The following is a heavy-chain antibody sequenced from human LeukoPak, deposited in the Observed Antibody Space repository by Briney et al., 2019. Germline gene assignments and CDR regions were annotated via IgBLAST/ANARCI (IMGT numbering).Heavy chain of an antibody. V-gene: IGHV4-31*03. CDR3: ARASGGYSSLVDY. J-gene: IGHJ4*02. CDR2: IYYSGST. D-gene: IGHD6-13*01. CDR1: GGSISSGGYY. Sequence: SETLSLTCTVSGGSISSGGYYWSWIRQHPGKGLEWIGYIYYSGSTYYNPSLKSRVTISVDTSKNQFSLKLSSVTAADTAVYYCARASGGYSSLVDYWGQGTLVTVSP.